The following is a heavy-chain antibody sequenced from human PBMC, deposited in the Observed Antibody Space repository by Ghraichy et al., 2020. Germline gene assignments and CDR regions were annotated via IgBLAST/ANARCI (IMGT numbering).Heavy chain of an antibody. V-gene: IGHV3-48*02. D-gene: IGHD1-26*01. CDR1: GFTFSGYS. Sequence: GGSLRLSCVGSGFTFSGYSMNWVRQSPGKGLEWVSYISTSGRSRFYADSVKGRFTISRDNAQNSLYLQMNSLRDEDTAVYYCARGATVVRFYYYNGMDVWGQGTTVTGSS. CDR3: ARGATVVRFYYYNGMDV. CDR2: ISTSGRSR. J-gene: IGHJ6*02.